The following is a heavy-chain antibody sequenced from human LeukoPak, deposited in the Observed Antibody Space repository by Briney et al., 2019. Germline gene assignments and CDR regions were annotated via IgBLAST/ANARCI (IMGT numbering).Heavy chain of an antibody. CDR2: ISPNSGGT. CDR1: GYTFTVYY. Sequence: ASVTVSFTASGYTFTVYYIHWVRQAPGQGLEWMGWISPNSGGTNYAQKFQGRVTMTRDTSISTAYMELSSLRSDDTAVYYCARGCSSTTCYTSGFDYWGQGTLVTVSS. CDR3: ARGCSSTTCYTSGFDY. V-gene: IGHV1-2*02. J-gene: IGHJ4*02. D-gene: IGHD2-2*02.